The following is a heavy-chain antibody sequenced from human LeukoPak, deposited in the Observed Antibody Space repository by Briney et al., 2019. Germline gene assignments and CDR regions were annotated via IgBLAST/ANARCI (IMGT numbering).Heavy chain of an antibody. CDR3: AKEGEEGFDY. Sequence: GRSLRLSCAASGFTFSSYGMHWVRQAPGKGLEWVAVISYDGSNKYYADSVKGRFTISRDNSENTLYLQMNSLRAEDTAVYYCAKEGEEGFDYWGQGTLVTVSS. J-gene: IGHJ4*02. CDR2: ISYDGSNK. D-gene: IGHD1-26*01. V-gene: IGHV3-30*18. CDR1: GFTFSSYG.